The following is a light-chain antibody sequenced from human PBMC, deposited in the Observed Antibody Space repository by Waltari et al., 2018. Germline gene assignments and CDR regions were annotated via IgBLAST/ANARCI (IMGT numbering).Light chain of an antibody. V-gene: IGLV1-40*01. CDR3: SAWDSSLSTVL. J-gene: IGLJ2*01. Sequence: QSVLTQPPSASGAPAQRVTISCTGSRSNIGAGYYFSWYQQFPGTAPKLLIYENNKRPSGVSDRFSGSKSGTSASLTITGLQSEDEADYYCSAWDSSLSTVLFGGGTRLTVL. CDR1: RSNIGAGYY. CDR2: ENN.